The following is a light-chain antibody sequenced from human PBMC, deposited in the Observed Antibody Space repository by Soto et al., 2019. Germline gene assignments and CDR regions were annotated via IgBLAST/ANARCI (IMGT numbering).Light chain of an antibody. CDR3: ATWDDSLNGHV. CDR1: TSNIGNNA. CDR2: HDD. V-gene: IGLV1-36*01. Sequence: SVLTQPPSVSEAPRQRVTISCSGGTSNIGNNAVNWYQQLPGKAPKLLIYHDDMLPSGVSDRFSGSKSGTSASLAISGLQSEDEGDYYCATWDDSLNGHVLGGGTQLTVL. J-gene: IGLJ3*02.